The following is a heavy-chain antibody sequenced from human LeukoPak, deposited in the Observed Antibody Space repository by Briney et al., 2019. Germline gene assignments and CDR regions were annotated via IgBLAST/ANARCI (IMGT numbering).Heavy chain of an antibody. Sequence: GGSLRLSCATSGFTFDDYAMHWVRQAPGKGLEWVSGISWNSGSIGYADSVKGRFTISRDNAKNSLYLQMNSLRAEDMALYYCAKDTREGGSYAPDAFDIWGQGTMVTVSS. J-gene: IGHJ3*02. V-gene: IGHV3-9*03. CDR2: ISWNSGSI. CDR3: AKDTREGGSYAPDAFDI. D-gene: IGHD1-26*01. CDR1: GFTFDDYA.